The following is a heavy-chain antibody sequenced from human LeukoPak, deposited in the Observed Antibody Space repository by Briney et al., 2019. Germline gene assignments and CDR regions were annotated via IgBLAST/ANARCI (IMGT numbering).Heavy chain of an antibody. J-gene: IGHJ6*03. V-gene: IGHV1-8*03. CDR1: GYTFTSYD. CDR3: ARVSGGWNPPYYYYYMDV. CDR2: MNPNSGNT. Sequence: GASVKVSCKASGYTFTSYDINWVRQATGQGLEWMGWMNPNSGNTGYAQKFQGRVTITRNTSISTAYMELSSLRSEDTAVYYCARVSGGWNPPYYYYYMDVWGKGTTITVSS. D-gene: IGHD1-1*01.